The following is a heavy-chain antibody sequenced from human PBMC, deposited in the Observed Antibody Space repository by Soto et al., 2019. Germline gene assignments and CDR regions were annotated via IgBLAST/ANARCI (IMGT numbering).Heavy chain of an antibody. CDR2: IGDSGSPI. CDR1: GFNFREFY. Sequence: GGSLRLSCAVSGFNFREFYMSWIRQAPGKGLEWTSYIGDSGSPIYYADSVRGRFTTSRDSAKNSLYLQMNSLRAEDTAVYYCARETYNYDSSGYYTAPPPFDYWGQGTLVTVSS. J-gene: IGHJ4*02. V-gene: IGHV3-11*04. D-gene: IGHD3-22*01. CDR3: ARETYNYDSSGYYTAPPPFDY.